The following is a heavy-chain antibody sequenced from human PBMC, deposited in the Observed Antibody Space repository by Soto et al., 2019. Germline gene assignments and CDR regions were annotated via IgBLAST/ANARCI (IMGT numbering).Heavy chain of an antibody. J-gene: IGHJ4*02. Sequence: SETLSLTCGVSGYSISSGYYWGWIRQPPGKGLEWIASIYHRGRTKYNPSLKSRVTISVDTSRNQISLKLTSVTAADTAVYYCARVHWELSSPPLDYWGQGTLVTVSS. V-gene: IGHV4-38-2*01. D-gene: IGHD1-7*01. CDR1: GYSISSGYY. CDR3: ARVHWELSSPPLDY. CDR2: IYHRGRT.